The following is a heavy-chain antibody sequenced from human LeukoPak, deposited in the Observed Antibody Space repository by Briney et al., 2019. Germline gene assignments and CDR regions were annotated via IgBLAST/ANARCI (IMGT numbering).Heavy chain of an antibody. Sequence: GGSLRLSCAASGFTFSNYWMSWVRQAPGKGLEWVANIKQDGSEKYYVDFVKGRFAIARDNAKNSLYLQMTSLRGEDTAVYCARDGVLMVRGVRVLDYYHYYMDVWGKGTTVTISS. V-gene: IGHV3-7*01. CDR2: IKQDGSEK. D-gene: IGHD3-10*01. CDR1: GFTFSNYW. CDR3: ARDGVLMVRGVRVLDYYHYYMDV. J-gene: IGHJ6*03.